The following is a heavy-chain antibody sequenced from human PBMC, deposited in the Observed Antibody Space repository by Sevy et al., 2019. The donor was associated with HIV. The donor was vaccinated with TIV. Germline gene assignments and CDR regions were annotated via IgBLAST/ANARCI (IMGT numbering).Heavy chain of an antibody. CDR2: FDPEDNER. CDR1: GYTLTRLA. CDR3: ATTKDYYENSGDPFDY. J-gene: IGHJ4*02. V-gene: IGHV1-24*01. D-gene: IGHD3-22*01. Sequence: ASVKVSCKVSGYTLTRLAMHWVRQAPGKGLEWMGSFDPEDNERIYAQKWQGRFSMTEDKSTDTAYMELGNLRSEDTAVYYCATTKDYYENSGDPFDYWGQGTLVTVSS.